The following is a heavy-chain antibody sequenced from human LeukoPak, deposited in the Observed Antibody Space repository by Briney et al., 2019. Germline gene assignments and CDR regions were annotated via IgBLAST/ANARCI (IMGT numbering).Heavy chain of an antibody. Sequence: GGSLRLSCAASGFTFSSYGMHWVRQAPGKGLEWVAVIWYDGSNKYYADSVKGRFTISRDNSKNTLYLQMNSLRAEDTAVYYCARDRIAARRSWFDPWGQGTLVTVSX. D-gene: IGHD6-6*01. CDR2: IWYDGSNK. V-gene: IGHV3-33*01. J-gene: IGHJ5*02. CDR1: GFTFSSYG. CDR3: ARDRIAARRSWFDP.